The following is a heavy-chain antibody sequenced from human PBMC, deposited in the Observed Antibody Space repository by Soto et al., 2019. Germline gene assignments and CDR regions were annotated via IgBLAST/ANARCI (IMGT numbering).Heavy chain of an antibody. CDR2: IWSGGRKK. CDR1: GFTFSSYG. D-gene: IGHD2-2*01. J-gene: IGHJ6*02. V-gene: IGHV3-33*01. CDR3: ARDQAPAPPLDYYYGMDV. Sequence: QVQLVESGGGVVQPGRSLRLSCAASGFTFSSYGMHWVRQAPGKGLEWVAVIWSGGRKKYYADSVKGRFTISRDNSKNPLYLQMNSLRAEDTAVYYCARDQAPAPPLDYYYGMDVWGQGTTVTVSS.